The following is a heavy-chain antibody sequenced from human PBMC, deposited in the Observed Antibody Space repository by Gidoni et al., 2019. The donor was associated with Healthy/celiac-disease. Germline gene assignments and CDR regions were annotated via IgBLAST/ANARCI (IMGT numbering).Heavy chain of an antibody. J-gene: IGHJ4*02. V-gene: IGHV3-30*18. D-gene: IGHD3-10*01. Sequence: QVQLVESGGGVVQPGRSLRLSCAASGFTFSSYGMHWVRQAPGKGLEWVAVISYDGSNKYYADSVKGRFTISRDNSKNTLYLQMNSLRAEDTAVYYCAKGSFGELFLDYWGQGTLVTVSS. CDR3: AKGSFGELFLDY. CDR1: GFTFSSYG. CDR2: ISYDGSNK.